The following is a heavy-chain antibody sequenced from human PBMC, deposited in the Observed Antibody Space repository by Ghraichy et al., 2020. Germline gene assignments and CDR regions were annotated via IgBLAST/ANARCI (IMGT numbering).Heavy chain of an antibody. Sequence: GGSLRLSCAASGFTFSSYWMSWVRQAPGKGLEWVANIKQDGSEKYYVDSVKGRFTISRDNAKNSLYLQMNSLRAEDTAVYYCARLLRWGNYWYFDLWGRGTLVTVSS. CDR1: GFTFSSYW. CDR2: IKQDGSEK. J-gene: IGHJ2*01. V-gene: IGHV3-7*01. CDR3: ARLLRWGNYWYFDL. D-gene: IGHD3-3*01.